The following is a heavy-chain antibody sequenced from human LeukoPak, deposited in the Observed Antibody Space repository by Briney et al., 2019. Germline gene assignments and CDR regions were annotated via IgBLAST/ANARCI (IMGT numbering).Heavy chain of an antibody. CDR1: GYSFTSYW. CDR2: IYPDDSDT. CDR3: ARSRPTPDYYDSSGYYPLGGFDI. D-gene: IGHD3-22*01. V-gene: IGHV5-51*01. J-gene: IGHJ3*02. Sequence: GESLKISCKGSGYSFTSYWIGWVRQMPGKGLEWMGIIYPDDSDTRYSPSFQGQVTISADKSISTAYLQWSSLKASDTAMYYCARSRPTPDYYDSSGYYPLGGFDIWGQGTMVTVSS.